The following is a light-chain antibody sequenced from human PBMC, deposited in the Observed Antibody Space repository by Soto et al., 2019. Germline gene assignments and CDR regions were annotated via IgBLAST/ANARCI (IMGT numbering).Light chain of an antibody. CDR1: SSDVGGYHY. V-gene: IGLV2-14*01. J-gene: IGLJ2*01. Sequence: QSALTQPASVSGSPGQSITISCTGTSSDVGGYHYVSWYQQHPGKAPKLMIYDVSNRTSGVSHRFSGSKSGNTASLTISGLQAEDEADYYCSSYTSSSALVFGGGTQLTVL. CDR2: DVS. CDR3: SSYTSSSALV.